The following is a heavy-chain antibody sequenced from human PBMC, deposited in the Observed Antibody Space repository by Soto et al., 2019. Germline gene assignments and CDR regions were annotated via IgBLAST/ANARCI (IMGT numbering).Heavy chain of an antibody. Sequence: GASVKVSCKASGYTFTSYGISWVRQAPGQGLEWMGWISAYNGNTNYAQKLQGRVTMTTDTSTSTAYMELRSLRSDDTAVYYCARDNFWSGYYSVLDYYYGMDVWGQGTTVTVSS. CDR2: ISAYNGNT. J-gene: IGHJ6*02. CDR1: GYTFTSYG. D-gene: IGHD3-3*01. CDR3: ARDNFWSGYYSVLDYYYGMDV. V-gene: IGHV1-18*01.